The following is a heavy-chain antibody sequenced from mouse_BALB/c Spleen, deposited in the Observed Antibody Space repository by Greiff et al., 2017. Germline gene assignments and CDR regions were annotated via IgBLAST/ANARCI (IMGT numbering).Heavy chain of an antibody. CDR3: VRNLYTGRRQFDY. CDR2: IWSGGST. Sequence: QVQLMQSGPGLVKPSGSLSLTCAASGFSFSSYGVPWVRQSPGKGLEWLGLIWSGGSTTYNAAFITSLIISKDNTTRQVFFKKKSLQNDDTAICYCVRNLYTGRRQFDYWGKGTTLTVSS. V-gene: IGHV2-4-1*01. J-gene: IGHJ2*01. D-gene: IGHD1-1*01. CDR1: GFSFSSYG.